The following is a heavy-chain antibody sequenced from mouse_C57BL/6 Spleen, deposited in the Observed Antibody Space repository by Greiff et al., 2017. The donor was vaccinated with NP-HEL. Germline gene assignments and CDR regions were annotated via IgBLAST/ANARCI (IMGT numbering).Heavy chain of an antibody. CDR1: GYSFTGYY. Sequence: VQLQQSGPELVKPGASVKISCKASGYSFTGYYMHWVKQSHGNILEWIGYIYPYNGVSSYNKKFKGKATLTVDKSSNTAYMELRSLTSADSAVYSSASGNYPSFDYWGQGTTLTVSS. CDR3: ASGNYPSFDY. D-gene: IGHD2-1*01. V-gene: IGHV1-31*01. J-gene: IGHJ2*01. CDR2: IYPYNGVS.